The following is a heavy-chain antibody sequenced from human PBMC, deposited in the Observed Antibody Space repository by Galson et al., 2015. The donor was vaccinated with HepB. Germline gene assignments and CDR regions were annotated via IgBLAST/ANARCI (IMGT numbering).Heavy chain of an antibody. J-gene: IGHJ4*02. D-gene: IGHD3-10*01. CDR2: INPGDSYT. CDR1: GSSFPSSW. Sequence: QSGAEVTKPGENMKISCKGSGSSFPSSWIGWVRQMPGKGLEWMGTINPGDSYTRYRPSFQGQVTMSADKSISTAYLQWSSLKASYTAMYYCARRRGSGSYYNGAFDIVYWGQGTLVTVSS. CDR3: ARRRGSGSYYNGAFDIVY. V-gene: IGHV5-51*03.